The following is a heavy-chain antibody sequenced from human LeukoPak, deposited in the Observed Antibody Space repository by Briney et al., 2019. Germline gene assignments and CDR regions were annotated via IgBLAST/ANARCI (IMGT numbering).Heavy chain of an antibody. V-gene: IGHV3-7*01. CDR1: GLTFSSYL. CDR3: ARELGQPKYYDFWSGYYNGWFDP. Sequence: QPGGSLRLSCAASGLTFSSYLMSWVRQAPGKGLEWVANIKQDGSEKYYVDSVKGRFTISRDNAKNSLYLQMNSLRAEDTAVYYCARELGQPKYYDFWSGYYNGWFDPWGQGTLVTVSS. CDR2: IKQDGSEK. J-gene: IGHJ5*02. D-gene: IGHD3-3*01.